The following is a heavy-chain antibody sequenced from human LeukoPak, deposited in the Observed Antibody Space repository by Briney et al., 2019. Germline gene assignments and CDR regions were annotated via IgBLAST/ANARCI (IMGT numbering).Heavy chain of an antibody. CDR1: GFTFSSYS. CDR2: ISGSSSYI. CDR3: AKDQVRGNRQLLLLDY. D-gene: IGHD5-18*01. Sequence: GGSLRLSCAASGFTFSSYSMNWVRQAPGKGLEWVSSISGSSSYIYYADSVKGRFTISRDNSKNTLYLQMNSLRAEDTAVYYCAKDQVRGNRQLLLLDYWGQGTLVTVSS. J-gene: IGHJ4*02. V-gene: IGHV3-21*01.